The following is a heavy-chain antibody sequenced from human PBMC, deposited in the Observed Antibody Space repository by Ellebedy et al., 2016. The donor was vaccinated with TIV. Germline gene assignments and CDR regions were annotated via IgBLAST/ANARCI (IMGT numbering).Heavy chain of an antibody. CDR2: IYPGDSAT. CDR3: ARQGQYFFDSSGSPFYDDAFHM. CDR1: GYSFTSFW. V-gene: IGHV5-51*01. Sequence: PGGSLRLSCKGSGYSFTSFWIAWVRQMPGKGLEWMGIIYPGDSATRYSPSFQGQVTISADKSISTAYLQWSSLKASDTAIYYCARQGQYFFDSSGSPFYDDAFHMWGQGTMVTVSS. J-gene: IGHJ3*02. D-gene: IGHD3-22*01.